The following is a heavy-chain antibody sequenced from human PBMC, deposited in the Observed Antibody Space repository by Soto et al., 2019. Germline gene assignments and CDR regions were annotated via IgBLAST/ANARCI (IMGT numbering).Heavy chain of an antibody. CDR3: GKSVQGIAAGYLDY. D-gene: IGHD6-25*01. CDR2: ISGSGGSR. CDR1: AFTFSSSA. Sequence: GSLRLSGAASAFTFSSSAMSWVRQAPGKGLEWVAAISGSGGSRYYANYVKGRITISRENSKNSLYLKMNSLRAEDTAVSYCGKSVQGIAAGYLDYCGEGTLVTVS. J-gene: IGHJ4*02. V-gene: IGHV3-23*01.